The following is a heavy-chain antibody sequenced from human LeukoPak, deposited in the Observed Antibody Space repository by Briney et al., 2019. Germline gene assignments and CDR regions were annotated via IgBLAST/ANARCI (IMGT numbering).Heavy chain of an antibody. J-gene: IGHJ4*02. CDR2: IYYSGST. V-gene: IGHV4-59*01. D-gene: IGHD4/OR15-4a*01. CDR3: ARVTSGANDFDY. Sequence: SGTLSLTCTVSGGSISSYYWSWIRQPPGKGLEWIGYIYYSGSTNYNPSLKSRVTISVDTSKNQFSLKLSSVTAADTAVYYCARVTSGANDFDYWGQGTLVTVSS. CDR1: GGSISSYY.